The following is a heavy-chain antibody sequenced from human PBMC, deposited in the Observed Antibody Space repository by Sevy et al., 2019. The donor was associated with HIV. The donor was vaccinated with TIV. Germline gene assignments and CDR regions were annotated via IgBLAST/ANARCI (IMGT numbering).Heavy chain of an antibody. J-gene: IGHJ4*02. Sequence: ASVKVSCKASGYTFTSYGISWVRQAPGQGLEWMGWISAYNGNTNYAQKLQGRVTMTTDTSTSTAYMELRSLRSDDTAVYYGARDTPSPPPAPPATTDTMFDYWGQGTLVTVSS. CDR1: GYTFTSYG. V-gene: IGHV1-18*01. D-gene: IGHD1-1*01. CDR2: ISAYNGNT. CDR3: ARDTPSPPPAPPATTDTMFDY.